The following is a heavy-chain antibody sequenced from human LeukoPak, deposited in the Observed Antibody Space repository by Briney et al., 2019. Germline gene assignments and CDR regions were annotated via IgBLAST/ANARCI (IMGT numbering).Heavy chain of an antibody. D-gene: IGHD5-12*01. V-gene: IGHV4-39*01. CDR3: ASLTQGYPKYFDY. CDR2: IYYSGST. J-gene: IGHJ4*02. CDR1: GWSINTSPCY. Sequence: PSETLSLTCTVSGWSINTSPCYWGWIRQPPGKGLEWIGSIYYSGSTYYNPSLESRGTMSVNTSKNQFSLKLDSVGATGTAVYVCASLTQGYPKYFDYWGQGILVIVSS.